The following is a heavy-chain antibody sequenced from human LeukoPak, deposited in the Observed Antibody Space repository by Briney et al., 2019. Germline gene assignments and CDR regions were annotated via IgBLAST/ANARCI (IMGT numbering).Heavy chain of an antibody. CDR1: GFHLSSYE. V-gene: IGHV3-48*03. D-gene: IGHD6-6*01. Sequence: GGSVTLFCAASGFHLSSYEMICLPDAPGKALEGVSYIISRGSIMYFADSVKGRFTISRDNAKNSRYLQRNSLRAEDTAIYYCSVQYSSSSVVDFWGQGTLVTVSS. CDR3: SVQYSSSSVVDF. J-gene: IGHJ4*01. CDR2: IISRGSIM.